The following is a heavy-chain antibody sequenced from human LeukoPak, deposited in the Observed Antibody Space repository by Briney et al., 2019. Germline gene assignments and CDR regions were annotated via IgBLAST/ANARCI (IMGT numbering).Heavy chain of an antibody. J-gene: IGHJ4*02. Sequence: GASVKVSCKASGYTFTSYYMHWVRQAPEQGLEWMGRIDPSGGSTPYAQKFQGRLIMTRDMSTNTVEMELSSLRSEDTAVYYCVRNAASGFDYWSQGTLVVVSS. CDR1: GYTFTSYY. CDR3: VRNAASGFDY. V-gene: IGHV1-46*01. CDR2: IDPSGGST.